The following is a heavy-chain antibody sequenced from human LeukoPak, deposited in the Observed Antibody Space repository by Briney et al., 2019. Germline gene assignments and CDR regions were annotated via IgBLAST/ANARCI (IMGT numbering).Heavy chain of an antibody. CDR2: IIPILGIA. CDR1: GGTFSSYA. V-gene: IGHV1-69*04. CDR3: ARVEMATIYFDY. Sequence: GASVKVSCKASGGTFSSYAISWVRQAPGHGLEWMGRIIPILGIANYAQKFQGRVTITADKSTSTAYMELSSLRSEDTAVYYCARVEMATIYFDYWGQGTLVTVSS. J-gene: IGHJ4*02. D-gene: IGHD5-24*01.